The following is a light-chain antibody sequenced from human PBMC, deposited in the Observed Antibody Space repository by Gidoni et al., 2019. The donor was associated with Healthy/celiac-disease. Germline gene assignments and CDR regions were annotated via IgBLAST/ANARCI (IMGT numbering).Light chain of an antibody. CDR1: QSISSW. J-gene: IGKJ1*01. CDR2: DAS. CDR3: QQYNSYSGT. Sequence: QMTQSPSTLSASVGDRVTITCRASQSISSWLAWYQQKPGKAPKLLIYDASSLESGVPSRFSGSGSGTEFTLTISSLQPDDFATYYCQQYNSYSGTFXQXTKVEIK. V-gene: IGKV1-5*01.